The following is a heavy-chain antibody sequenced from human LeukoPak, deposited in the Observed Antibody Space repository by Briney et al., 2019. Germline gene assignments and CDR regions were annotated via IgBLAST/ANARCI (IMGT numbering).Heavy chain of an antibody. CDR2: ISSSGSTI. CDR1: GFTFSDYY. J-gene: IGHJ3*01. Sequence: PGGSLRLSCAASGFTFSDYYMSWIRQAPGKGLEWVSYISSSGSTIYYADSVKGRFTISRDNAKNSLYLRLNSLRAEDTAVYYCARGDFDSGTYNDAFDVWGQGTMVTVSS. D-gene: IGHD1-26*01. CDR3: ARGDFDSGTYNDAFDV. V-gene: IGHV3-11*04.